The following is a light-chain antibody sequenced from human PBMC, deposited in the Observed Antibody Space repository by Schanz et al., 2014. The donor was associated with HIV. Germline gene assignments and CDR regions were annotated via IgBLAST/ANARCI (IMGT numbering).Light chain of an antibody. CDR1: QSVSSSY. J-gene: IGKJ3*01. V-gene: IGKV3-15*01. CDR3: QQYNNWPPIT. Sequence: EIVLTQSPGTLSLSPGERATLSCRASQSVSSSYLVWYQQKPGQAPRLLIYGAFTRATGIPVRFSGRGSGTEFTLTISGLQSEDFAVYYCQQYNNWPPITFGLGPKWISN. CDR2: GAF.